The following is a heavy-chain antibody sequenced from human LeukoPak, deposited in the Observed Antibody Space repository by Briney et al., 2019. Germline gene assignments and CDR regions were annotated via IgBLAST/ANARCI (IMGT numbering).Heavy chain of an antibody. Sequence: GGSLRLSCAASGFTLSDSAIHWVRKASGKGLEWVGLIDRPAKSYATAYGASVGGRFTISRDDSKNTAYLQMDSLKTEDTALYYCTRDRGTYNWLDPWGQGTLVTVSS. CDR3: TRDRGTYNWLDP. D-gene: IGHD1-26*01. CDR1: GFTLSDSA. J-gene: IGHJ5*02. CDR2: IDRPAKSYAT. V-gene: IGHV3-73*01.